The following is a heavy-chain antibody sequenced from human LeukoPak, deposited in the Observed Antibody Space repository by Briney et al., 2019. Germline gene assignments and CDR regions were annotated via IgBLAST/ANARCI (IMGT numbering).Heavy chain of an antibody. Sequence: GTSLRLSCAASGFIFSNAGLHWVRQAPGRGLEWVAVVSYDESKTHYADSVKGRFTISRDNSKSTLFLQMNSLRAEDTAVYYCARVKYDSSGYYGTLDYWGQGTLVTVSS. V-gene: IGHV3-30*03. CDR2: VSYDESKT. CDR3: ARVKYDSSGYYGTLDY. CDR1: GFIFSNAG. D-gene: IGHD3-22*01. J-gene: IGHJ4*02.